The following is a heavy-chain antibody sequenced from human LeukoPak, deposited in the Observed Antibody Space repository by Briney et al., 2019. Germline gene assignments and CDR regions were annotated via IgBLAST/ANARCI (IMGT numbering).Heavy chain of an antibody. CDR2: IYYSGST. CDR3: ARWDGDYYFDY. Sequence: PSATLSLTCTVSGGSIISYYWSWIRQPPGKGLEWIGYIYYSGSTNYNSSLKSRVTISVDTSKNQFSLKLSSVTAADTAVYYCARWDGDYYFDYWGQGTLVTVSS. D-gene: IGHD4-17*01. J-gene: IGHJ4*02. CDR1: GGSIISYY. V-gene: IGHV4-59*01.